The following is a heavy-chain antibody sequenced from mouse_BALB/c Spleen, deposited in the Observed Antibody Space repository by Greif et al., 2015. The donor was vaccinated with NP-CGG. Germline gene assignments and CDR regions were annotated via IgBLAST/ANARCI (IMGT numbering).Heavy chain of an antibody. CDR3: ARYGGNYLYYFDY. V-gene: IGHV3-8*02. Sequence: EVKVEESGPSLVKPSQTLSLTCSVTGDSITSGYWNWIRKFPGNKLEYMGYISYSGSTYYNPSLKSRISITRDTSKNQYYLQLNSVTTEDTATYYCARYGGNYLYYFDYWGQGTTLTVSS. J-gene: IGHJ2*01. CDR1: GDSITSGY. D-gene: IGHD2-1*01. CDR2: ISYSGST.